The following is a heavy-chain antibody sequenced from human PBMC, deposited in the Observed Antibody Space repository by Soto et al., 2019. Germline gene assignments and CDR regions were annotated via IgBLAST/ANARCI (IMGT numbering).Heavy chain of an antibody. CDR1: GYTFANYD. J-gene: IGHJ4*02. CDR3: ARSHFDSGTDYSKPVKY. CDR2: ISTKSGNT. D-gene: IGHD3-3*01. V-gene: IGHV1-18*04. Sequence: QVQLVQSAAEVKKPGASVKVSCKASGYTFANYDISWVRQAPGQGLEWMGWISTKSGNTEYAQNVQGRVTLTADSPTTTVDTELRSLRSDDTAVYYCARSHFDSGTDYSKPVKYWGQGTLVAVSS.